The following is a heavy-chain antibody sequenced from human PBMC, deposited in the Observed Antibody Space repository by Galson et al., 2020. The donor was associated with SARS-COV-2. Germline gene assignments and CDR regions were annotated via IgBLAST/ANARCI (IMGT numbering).Heavy chain of an antibody. CDR1: GFTFSSYA. V-gene: IGHV3-30-3*01. CDR2: ISYDGSNK. CDR3: APSGSYQSYFDY. Sequence: GESLKISCAASGFTFSSYAMHWVRQAPGKGLEWVAVISYDGSNKYYADSVKGRFTISRDNSKNTLYLQMNSLRAEDTAVYYCAPSGSYQSYFDYWGQGTLVTVSS. J-gene: IGHJ4*02. D-gene: IGHD1-26*01.